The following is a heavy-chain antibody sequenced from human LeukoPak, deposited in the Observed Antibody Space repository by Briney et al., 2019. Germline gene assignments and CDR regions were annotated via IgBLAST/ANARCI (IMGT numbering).Heavy chain of an antibody. CDR1: GFTFSSYG. CDR3: AKDLSVAVAGEPDY. CDR2: ISYDGSNK. Sequence: GGSLRLSCAASGFTFSSYGMHWVRQAPGKGLEWVAVISYDGSNKYYADSVKGRFTISRDNSKNTLYLQMNSLRAEDTAVYYCAKDLSVAVAGEPDYWGQGTLVTVSS. V-gene: IGHV3-30*18. J-gene: IGHJ4*02. D-gene: IGHD6-19*01.